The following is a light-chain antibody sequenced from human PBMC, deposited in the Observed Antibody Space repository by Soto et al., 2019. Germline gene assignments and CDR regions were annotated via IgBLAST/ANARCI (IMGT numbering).Light chain of an antibody. V-gene: IGKV3D-20*02. J-gene: IGKJ5*01. CDR2: GAT. CDR3: QQRSNWPPNT. Sequence: EIVLTQSPGTLSLSPGERATLSCRASQSLSNNIYLAWYQQKPGQAPRLLIFGATSRATGIPDRFSGSGSGTDFTLTISSLEPEDFAVYYCQQRSNWPPNTFGQGTRLEIK. CDR1: QSLSNNIY.